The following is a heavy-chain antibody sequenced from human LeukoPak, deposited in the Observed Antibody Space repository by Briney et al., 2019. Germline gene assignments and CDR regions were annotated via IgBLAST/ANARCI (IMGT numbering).Heavy chain of an antibody. V-gene: IGHV3-48*03. CDR1: GFTFSSYE. D-gene: IGHD5-24*01. Sequence: GGSLRLSYAASGFTFSSYEMNWVRQAPGKGLEWVSYISSSGSTIYYADSVKGRFTISRDDAKNSLYLQMNSLRAEDTAVYYCARETSRDGYKSHDYWGQGTLVTVSS. CDR3: ARETSRDGYKSHDY. CDR2: ISSSGSTI. J-gene: IGHJ4*02.